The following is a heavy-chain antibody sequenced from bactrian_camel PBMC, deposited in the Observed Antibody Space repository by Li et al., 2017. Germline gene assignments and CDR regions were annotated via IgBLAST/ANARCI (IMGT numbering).Heavy chain of an antibody. Sequence: HVQLVESGGGSVQAGGSLRLSCVVSGHSRGSNCVGWFRQPLGGEREAVAAVDTDDDIKYADFVKGRFTISKDSAKNTLDLQMHSLKPEDTAIYYCAAAREHPASNLRWDILIPDEYYYWGQWTYVTFS. J-gene: IGHJ4*01. D-gene: IGHD5*01. V-gene: IGHV3S53*01. CDR1: GHSRGSNC. CDR2: VDTDDDI. CDR3: AAAREHPASNLRWDILIPDEYYY.